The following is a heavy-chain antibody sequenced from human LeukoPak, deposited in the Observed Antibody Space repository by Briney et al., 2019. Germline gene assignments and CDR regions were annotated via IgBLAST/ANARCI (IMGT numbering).Heavy chain of an antibody. Sequence: GESLKISCQVSGYSFTNYWIGWVRQMPGKGLEWMGIIYPGDSDTRYSPSFQGQVTISADKSISTAYLQWSSLKASDTAMYYCARHERYYGSGSEGWFDPWGQGTLVAVSS. CDR2: IYPGDSDT. CDR3: ARHERYYGSGSEGWFDP. D-gene: IGHD3-10*01. CDR1: GYSFTNYW. J-gene: IGHJ5*02. V-gene: IGHV5-51*01.